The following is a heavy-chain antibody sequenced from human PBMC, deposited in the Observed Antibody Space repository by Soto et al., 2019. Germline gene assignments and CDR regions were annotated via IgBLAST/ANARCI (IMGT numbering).Heavy chain of an antibody. Sequence: ASVKVSCKVSGYTLTELSMHWVRQAPGKGLEWMGGFDPEDGETIYAQKFQGRVTMTEDTSTDTAYMELSSLRSEDTAVYYCATRYSSRWHASPRGFDPWRQGTLVTVS. CDR2: FDPEDGET. V-gene: IGHV1-24*01. D-gene: IGHD6-13*01. CDR1: GYTLTELS. CDR3: ATRYSSRWHASPRGFDP. J-gene: IGHJ5*02.